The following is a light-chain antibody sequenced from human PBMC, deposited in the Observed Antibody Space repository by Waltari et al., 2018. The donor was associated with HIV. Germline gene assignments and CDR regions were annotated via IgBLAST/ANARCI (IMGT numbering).Light chain of an antibody. Sequence: QAVVTQEPSLTVSTGETVTLTCGSSTGAVTSGHYPFWFQQKPGQAPKTLIYDTNNKHAWTPARFSGSLLGGKAALTLSGAQPEDEADYYCLLSYSGARVFGGGTKLTVL. CDR1: TGAVTSGHY. J-gene: IGLJ2*01. CDR3: LLSYSGARV. CDR2: DTN. V-gene: IGLV7-46*01.